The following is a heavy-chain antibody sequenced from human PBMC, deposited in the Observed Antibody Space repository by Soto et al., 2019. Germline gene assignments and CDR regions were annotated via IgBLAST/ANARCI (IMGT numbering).Heavy chain of an antibody. CDR3: AKDRSYSSGWQDY. V-gene: IGHV3-30*18. CDR1: GFTFSSYG. J-gene: IGHJ4*02. Sequence: GGSLRLSCAASGFTFSSYGVHWVRQAPGQGLEWVAVISYDGSDKYYADSVKGRFIISRDNSKNTLYLQMNSLRAEDTAVYYCAKDRSYSSGWQDYWGQGTLVTVSS. CDR2: ISYDGSDK. D-gene: IGHD6-19*01.